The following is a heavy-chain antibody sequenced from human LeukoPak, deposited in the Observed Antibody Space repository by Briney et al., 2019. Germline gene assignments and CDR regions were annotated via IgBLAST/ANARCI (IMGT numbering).Heavy chain of an antibody. J-gene: IGHJ4*02. CDR1: GFMFRSSS. CDR2: ISASAGNI. D-gene: IGHD3-10*02. CDR3: AKRPAAVRGVIPYVDY. Sequence: GGSLRLFCAASGFMFRSSSMSWVRQVPGKGLEWVSTISASAGNIYYADSVKGRFTISRDNSKNTLFLQMNSLRAEDTAIYYCAKRPAAVRGVIPYVDYWGQGTLVTVSS. V-gene: IGHV3-23*01.